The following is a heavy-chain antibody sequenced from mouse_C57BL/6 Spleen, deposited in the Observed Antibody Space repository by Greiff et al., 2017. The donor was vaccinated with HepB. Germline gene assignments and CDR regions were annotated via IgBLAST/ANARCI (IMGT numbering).Heavy chain of an antibody. J-gene: IGHJ2*01. CDR2: IDPEDGAT. Sequence: EVQLQQSGAELVKPGASVKLSCTASGFNIKDYYMHWVKQRPEQGLEWIGRIDPEDGATKYAPKFQGKATITADTSSNTAYLQLSSLTSEDTAVFYCATGGVTTAFGYWGQGTTLTVSS. CDR3: ATGGVTTAFGY. D-gene: IGHD2-2*01. V-gene: IGHV14-2*01. CDR1: GFNIKDYY.